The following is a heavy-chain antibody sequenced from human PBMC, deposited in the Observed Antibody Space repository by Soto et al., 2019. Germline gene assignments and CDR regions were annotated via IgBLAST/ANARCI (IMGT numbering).Heavy chain of an antibody. Sequence: GASVKVSCKASGYTFTSYYMHWVRQAPGQRLEWMGWINAGNGNTKYSQKFQGRVTITRDTSASTAYMELSSLRSEDTAVYYCAREDGYSGYDFLNWFDPWGQGTLVTVSS. V-gene: IGHV1-3*01. J-gene: IGHJ5*02. CDR2: INAGNGNT. CDR3: AREDGYSGYDFLNWFDP. CDR1: GYTFTSYY. D-gene: IGHD5-12*01.